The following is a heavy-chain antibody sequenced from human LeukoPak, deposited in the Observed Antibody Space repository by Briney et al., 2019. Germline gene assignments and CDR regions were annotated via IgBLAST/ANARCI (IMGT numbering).Heavy chain of an antibody. D-gene: IGHD3-22*01. V-gene: IGHV3-23*01. CDR2: ISGSGGST. Sequence: PGGSLRLSCAASGFTFSSYAMSWVRQAPGKGLEWVSAISGSGGSTYYADSVKGRFTISRDNSKNTLYLQMNSLRAEDTAVYYCAKDVWSSSSGYYSYYFDYWGQGTLVTVSS. CDR1: GFTFSSYA. J-gene: IGHJ4*02. CDR3: AKDVWSSSSGYYSYYFDY.